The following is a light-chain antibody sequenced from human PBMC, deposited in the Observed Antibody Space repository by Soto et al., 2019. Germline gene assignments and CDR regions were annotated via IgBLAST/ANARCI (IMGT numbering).Light chain of an antibody. CDR1: QSLVHSNGFTY. CDR2: MVS. Sequence: DIVMTQTPLSSPVTLGQPASISCRSSQSLVHSNGFTYLSWLHQRPGQPPRLLIYMVSNRFSGVPDRFSGSGAGTDFTLRITRVEEEDVGVYYCMQAAQFPYTVGQGTRLEIK. CDR3: MQAAQFPYT. J-gene: IGKJ2*01. V-gene: IGKV2-24*01.